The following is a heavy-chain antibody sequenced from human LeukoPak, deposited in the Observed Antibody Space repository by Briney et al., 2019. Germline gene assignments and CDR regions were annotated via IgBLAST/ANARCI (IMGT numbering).Heavy chain of an antibody. V-gene: IGHV4-59*01. CDR2: MDYSGST. CDR1: GGSIDNYY. CDR3: VRAALGFCSGGTCPYYFDH. Sequence: SETLSLTCTVSGGSIDNYYWSWIRQPPGKGLEWIAYMDYSGSTRYNPSLQSRVTISVDTSKNQFSLRLNSVTAADSAVYYCVRAALGFCSGGTCPYYFDHWGQGTLVTVSS. J-gene: IGHJ4*02. D-gene: IGHD2-15*01.